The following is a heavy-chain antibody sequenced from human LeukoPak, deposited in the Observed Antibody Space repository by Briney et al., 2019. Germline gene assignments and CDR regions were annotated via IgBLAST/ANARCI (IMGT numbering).Heavy chain of an antibody. V-gene: IGHV4-4*02. J-gene: IGHJ5*02. CDR1: GGSISYSYY. CDR3: AGYLTMVRGVKA. D-gene: IGHD3-10*01. CDR2: IYHSGST. Sequence: SETLSLTCTVSGGSISYSYYWGRIRQPPGKGLEWIGEIYHSGSTNYNPSLKSRVTISVDKSKNQFSLKLSSVTAADTAVYYCAGYLTMVRGVKAWGQGTLVTVSS.